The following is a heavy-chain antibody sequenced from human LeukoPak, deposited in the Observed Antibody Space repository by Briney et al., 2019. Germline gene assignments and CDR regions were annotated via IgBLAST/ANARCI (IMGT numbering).Heavy chain of an antibody. CDR2: IYSGGST. V-gene: IGHV3-53*01. D-gene: IGHD5-24*01. J-gene: IGHJ6*03. Sequence: ETLSLTCTVSGGSISSYYWSWVRQAPGKGLEWVSVIYSGGSTYYADSVKGRFTISRDNSKNTLYLQMNSLRAEDTAVYYCARDRGPFYYYMDVWGKGTTVTISS. CDR1: GGSISSYY. CDR3: ARDRGPFYYYMDV.